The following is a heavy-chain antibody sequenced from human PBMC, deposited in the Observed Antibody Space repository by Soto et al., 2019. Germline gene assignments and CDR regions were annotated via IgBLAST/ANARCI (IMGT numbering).Heavy chain of an antibody. CDR1: GGTFSSYA. Sequence: ASVKVSCKASGGTFSSYAISWVRQAPGQGLEWMGGIIPIFGTANYAQKFQGRVTITADESTSTAYMELSSLRSEDTAVYYCARGAVGAKGRSYYYGMDVCGQGTTVTVSS. D-gene: IGHD1-26*01. J-gene: IGHJ6*02. V-gene: IGHV1-69*13. CDR2: IIPIFGTA. CDR3: ARGAVGAKGRSYYYGMDV.